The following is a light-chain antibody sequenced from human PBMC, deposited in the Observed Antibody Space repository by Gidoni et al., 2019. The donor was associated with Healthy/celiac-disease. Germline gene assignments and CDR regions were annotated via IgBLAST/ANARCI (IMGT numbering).Light chain of an antibody. Sequence: QPALTQPASVSGSPGQSITISCTGTSSDVGGYNYVSWYQQHPGNAPKLMIYEVSNRPSGVSNRFSGSKSGNTASLTISGLPAEDEADYYCSSYTSSSIVVFGGGTKLTVL. CDR1: SSDVGGYNY. CDR3: SSYTSSSIVV. CDR2: EVS. J-gene: IGLJ2*01. V-gene: IGLV2-14*01.